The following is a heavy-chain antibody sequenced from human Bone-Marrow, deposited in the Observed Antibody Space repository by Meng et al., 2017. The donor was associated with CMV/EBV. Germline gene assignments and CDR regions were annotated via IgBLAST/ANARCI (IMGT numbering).Heavy chain of an antibody. V-gene: IGHV1-69*04. CDR2: IIPILDIT. CDR1: GGTFSSSA. J-gene: IGHJ5*02. D-gene: IGHD2-21*02. CDR3: ATDQKGGLTLQWFDP. Sequence: SVKVSCKASGGTFSSSAIVWVRQAPGQGLEWMGRIIPILDITNYAQKVQGRVTITADKSTNTAYMEMSSLRSDDTAVYYCATDQKGGLTLQWFDPWGRGTLVTVSS.